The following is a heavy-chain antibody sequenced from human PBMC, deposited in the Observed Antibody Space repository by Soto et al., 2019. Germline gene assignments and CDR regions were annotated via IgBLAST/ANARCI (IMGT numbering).Heavy chain of an antibody. D-gene: IGHD6-19*01. V-gene: IGHV3-30-3*01. CDR2: ISYDGSIK. CDR1: GVSFSISA. J-gene: IGHJ4*02. Sequence: GGSLRLSCAASGVSFSISAMHWVRQAPGKGLEWVAVISYDGSIKYYADSVKGRFTISRDNSKDTLYLQMNSLRADDTAVYYCARADAVAGPYYFDYWGQGTLVTVS. CDR3: ARADAVAGPYYFDY.